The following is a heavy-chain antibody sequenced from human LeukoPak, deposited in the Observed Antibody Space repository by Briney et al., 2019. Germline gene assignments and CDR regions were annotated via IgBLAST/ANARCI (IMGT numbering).Heavy chain of an antibody. J-gene: IGHJ4*02. V-gene: IGHV3-53*04. D-gene: IGHD6-13*01. CDR1: GFTVSSNY. CDR2: IYSGGST. CDR3: ARSNSSWYPYFEY. Sequence: PGGSLRLSSAASGFTVSSNYMSWVRQAPGKGLEWVSVIYSGGSTYYADSVKGRFTISRHNSKNTLYLQMNSLRAEDTAVYYCARSNSSWYPYFEYWGQGTLVTVFS.